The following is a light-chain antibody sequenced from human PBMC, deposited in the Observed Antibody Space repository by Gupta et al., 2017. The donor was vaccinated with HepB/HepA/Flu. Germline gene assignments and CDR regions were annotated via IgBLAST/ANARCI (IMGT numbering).Light chain of an antibody. J-gene: IGKJ1*01. Sequence: DIQMTQSPSSLSASVGDRVTITCRASQSISSYLDWYQQKPGKAPKLLIYAASTVQTGVPSRFSGSGSGTDFTLTVSSRQPEDFANYYCQQKNNSPRTFGRGTKVEIK. CDR3: QQKNNSPRT. V-gene: IGKV1-39*01. CDR1: QSISSY. CDR2: AAS.